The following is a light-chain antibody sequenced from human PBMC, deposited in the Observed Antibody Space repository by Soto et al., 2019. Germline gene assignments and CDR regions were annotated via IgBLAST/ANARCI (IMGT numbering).Light chain of an antibody. CDR3: QQYSNWRPIT. CDR1: PSVANF. Sequence: EIVLTQSPATLSLSPGERATLSCRASPSVANFVAWYQQKPGQAPRLLIYGAFNRATGIPARFSGSGSGTDFTLTISSLEPEDSAVYYCQQYSNWRPITFGQGTRLEIK. J-gene: IGKJ5*01. V-gene: IGKV3-11*01. CDR2: GAF.